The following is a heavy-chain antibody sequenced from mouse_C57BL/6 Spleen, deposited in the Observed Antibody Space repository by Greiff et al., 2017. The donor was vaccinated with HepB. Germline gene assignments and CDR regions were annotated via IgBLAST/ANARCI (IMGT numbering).Heavy chain of an antibody. J-gene: IGHJ2*01. CDR3: ARFGIYYDYDEGYYFDY. CDR1: GYTFTSYW. Sequence: QVHVKQPGAELVKPGASVKLSCKASGYTFTSYWMHWVKQRPGQGLEWIGMIHPNSGSTNYNEKFKSKATLTVDKSSSTAYMQLSSLTSEDSAVYYCARFGIYYDYDEGYYFDYWGQGTTLTVSS. V-gene: IGHV1-64*01. CDR2: IHPNSGST. D-gene: IGHD2-4*01.